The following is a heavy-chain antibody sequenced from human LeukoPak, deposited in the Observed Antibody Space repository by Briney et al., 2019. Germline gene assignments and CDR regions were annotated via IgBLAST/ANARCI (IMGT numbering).Heavy chain of an antibody. Sequence: SVKVSCKASGGTFSSYAISWVRQAPGQGLEWMGRIIPILGIANYAQKFQGRVTITADKSTSTAYMELSSLRSEDTAVYYCARDSPLPHSIAAAGPYYYYYYGMDVWGQGTTVTVSS. CDR3: ARDSPLPHSIAAAGPYYYYYYGMDV. CDR2: IIPILGIA. V-gene: IGHV1-69*04. CDR1: GGTFSSYA. D-gene: IGHD6-13*01. J-gene: IGHJ6*02.